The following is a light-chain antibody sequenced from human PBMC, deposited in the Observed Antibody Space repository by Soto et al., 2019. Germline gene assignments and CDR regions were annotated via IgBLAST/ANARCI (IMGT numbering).Light chain of an antibody. J-gene: IGLJ1*01. CDR3: CSYAGSSAYV. Sequence: QSLLTQPASVSGSRGQSITISCTGTSSDVGSYNLVSWYQQHPGKAPKLMIYEVSKRPSGVSNRFSGSKSGNTASLTISGLQAEDEADYYCCSYAGSSAYVFRTGTKVTVL. CDR1: SSDVGSYNL. CDR2: EVS. V-gene: IGLV2-23*02.